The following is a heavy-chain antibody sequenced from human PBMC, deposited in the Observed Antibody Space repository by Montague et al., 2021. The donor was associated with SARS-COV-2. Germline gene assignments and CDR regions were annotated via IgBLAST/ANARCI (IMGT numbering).Heavy chain of an antibody. J-gene: IGHJ6*02. V-gene: IGHV4-34*01. Sequence: SETLSLTCAVYGGSFSGYYWSWIRQPPGKGLEWIGGINHSGSTNXXPSLKSRVTISVDTSKNQFSLKLSSVTAADTAVYYCTREGYQVLWSDYYYYGMDVWGQGTTVTVSS. CDR1: GGSFSGYY. CDR2: INHSGST. CDR3: TREGYQVLWSDYYYYGMDV. D-gene: IGHD2-2*01.